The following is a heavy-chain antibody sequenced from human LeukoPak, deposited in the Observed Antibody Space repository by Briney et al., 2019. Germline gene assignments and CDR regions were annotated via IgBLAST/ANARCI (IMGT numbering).Heavy chain of an antibody. CDR3: ARWVNSMDV. CDR2: ISSNGGST. D-gene: IGHD4-23*01. V-gene: IGHV3-64*01. J-gene: IGHJ6*04. CDR1: GFTLSSYG. Sequence: GGCLRLSCAASGFTLSSYGMHWVRQAPGKGLEYVSAISSNGGSTYYANSVKGRFTISRDNSKNTLYLQMGSLRAEDMAVYYCARWVNSMDVWGKGTTVTVSS.